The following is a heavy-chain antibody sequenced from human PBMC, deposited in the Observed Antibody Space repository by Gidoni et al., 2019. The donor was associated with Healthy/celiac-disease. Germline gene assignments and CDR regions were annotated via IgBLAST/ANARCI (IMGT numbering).Heavy chain of an antibody. CDR1: GFTFSSYG. CDR2: IWYDGSNK. CDR3: ARDSGSIAVAGGDAFDI. J-gene: IGHJ3*02. Sequence: QVQLVESGGGVVQPGRSLRLSCAASGFTFSSYGMHWVRQAPGKGLEWVAVIWYDGSNKYYADSVKGRFTISRDNSKNTLYLQMNSLRAEDTAVYYCARDSGSIAVAGGDAFDIWGQGTMVTVSS. V-gene: IGHV3-33*01. D-gene: IGHD6-19*01.